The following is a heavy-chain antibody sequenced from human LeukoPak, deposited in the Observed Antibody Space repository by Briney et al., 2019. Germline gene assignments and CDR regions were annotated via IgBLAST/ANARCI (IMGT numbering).Heavy chain of an antibody. CDR1: GGSISSGSYY. CDR3: ARTNLYSSGWLDY. D-gene: IGHD6-19*01. CDR2: IYTSGST. V-gene: IGHV4-61*02. J-gene: IGHJ4*02. Sequence: TSETLSLTCTVSGGSISSGSYYWSWIRQPAGKGLEWIGRIYTSGSTNYNPSLKSRVTISVDTSKNQFSLKLSSVTAADTAVYYCARTNLYSSGWLDYWGQGTLVTVSS.